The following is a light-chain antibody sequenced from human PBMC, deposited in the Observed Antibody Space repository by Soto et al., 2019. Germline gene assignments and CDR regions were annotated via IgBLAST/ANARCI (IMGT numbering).Light chain of an antibody. J-gene: IGKJ5*01. Sequence: EIVMTQSPATLSVSPGERATLSCRASQSVSSNLAWYQQKPGHAPMLLIYGASTRATGIPARFSGSGSGTEFTLTISSLQSEDFAVYYCQQYNNWLITFGQGTRLEIK. CDR1: QSVSSN. V-gene: IGKV3-15*01. CDR2: GAS. CDR3: QQYNNWLIT.